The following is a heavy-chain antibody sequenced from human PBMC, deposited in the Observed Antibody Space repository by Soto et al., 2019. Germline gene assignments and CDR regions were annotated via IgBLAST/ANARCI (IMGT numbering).Heavy chain of an antibody. CDR1: GFTFSSYE. CDR3: AMISANPVGFDY. D-gene: IGHD6-25*01. CDR2: ISSSGSTI. Sequence: EVQLVESGGGLVQPGGSLRLSCAASGFTFSSYEMNWVRQAPGKGLEWVSYISSSGSTIYYADSVKGRFTISRDNAKNSLYLQMNSLRAEDTAVYYCAMISANPVGFDYWGQGTLVTVSS. J-gene: IGHJ4*02. V-gene: IGHV3-48*03.